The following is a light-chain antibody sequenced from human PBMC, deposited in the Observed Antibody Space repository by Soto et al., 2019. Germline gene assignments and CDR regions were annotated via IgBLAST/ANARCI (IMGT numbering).Light chain of an antibody. Sequence: QPLRTQPPSACGTPGQRFSISCSGSRSNIGKNYVYWLQQLPGTAPKLLIYRDNQRPSGVPDRFSGSRSGTSASLAISGLRSEDAADYFCATWDDSLNGYVFGTGTTVTV. J-gene: IGLJ1*01. CDR2: RDN. CDR3: ATWDDSLNGYV. CDR1: RSNIGKNY. V-gene: IGLV1-47*01.